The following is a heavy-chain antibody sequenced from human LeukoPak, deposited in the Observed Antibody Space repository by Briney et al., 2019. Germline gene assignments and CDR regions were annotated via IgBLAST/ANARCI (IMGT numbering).Heavy chain of an antibody. Sequence: SQTLSLTCAISGDSVSSNSAAWNWIRQSPSRGLEWLGRTYYRSKWYNDYAVSVKSRITINPDTSKNQFSLQLSSVTAADTAVYYCARDAGFMVRGSRRGYDDYYYFMDVWGKGTTVTISS. J-gene: IGHJ6*03. D-gene: IGHD3-10*01. CDR2: TYYRSKWYN. CDR3: ARDAGFMVRGSRRGYDDYYYFMDV. CDR1: GDSVSSNSAA. V-gene: IGHV6-1*01.